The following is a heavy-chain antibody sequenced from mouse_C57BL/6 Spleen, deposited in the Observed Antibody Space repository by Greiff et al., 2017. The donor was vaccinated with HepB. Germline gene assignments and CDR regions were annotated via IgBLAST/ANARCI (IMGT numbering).Heavy chain of an antibody. CDR3: ARSYYDYGGTWFAY. J-gene: IGHJ3*01. V-gene: IGHV1-22*01. Sequence: EVQLQQSGPELVKPGASVKMSCEASGYTFTDYNMHWVKQSHGKSLEWIGYINPNNGGTSYNQKFKGKATLTVNKSSSTAYMELRSLTSEDSAVYYCARSYYDYGGTWFAYWGQGTLVTVSA. CDR2: INPNNGGT. D-gene: IGHD2-4*01. CDR1: GYTFTDYN.